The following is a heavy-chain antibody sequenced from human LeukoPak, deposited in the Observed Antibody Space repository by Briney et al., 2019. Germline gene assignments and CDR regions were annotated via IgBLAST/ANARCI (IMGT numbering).Heavy chain of an antibody. CDR1: GFTFNFYA. Sequence: GGSLRLSCAASGFTFNFYAMSWVRQAPGKGLEWVSAISASDLATYYADSVKGRFTISRDNSKNTLYLQMNSLRAEDTAEYFCAKDFSGSFDYWGQGTLVTVSS. CDR3: AKDFSGSFDY. J-gene: IGHJ4*02. CDR2: ISASDLAT. D-gene: IGHD6-19*01. V-gene: IGHV3-23*01.